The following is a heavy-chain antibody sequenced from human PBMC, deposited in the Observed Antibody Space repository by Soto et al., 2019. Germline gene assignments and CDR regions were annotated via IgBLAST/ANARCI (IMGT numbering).Heavy chain of an antibody. CDR1: RFTFGSYA. CDR2: ISGSGDNT. V-gene: IGHV3-23*01. D-gene: IGHD2-2*01. J-gene: IGHJ6*02. Sequence: EVQLLESGGGLVQPGGSLRLSCAASRFTFGSYAVSWVRQAPGKGLEWVSAISGSGDNTFYADSVKGRFTISRDNSKNTLYLQLNSLRAEDTAVYYCARERRPAPIFNYYYGMDVWGQGTTVTVSS. CDR3: ARERRPAPIFNYYYGMDV.